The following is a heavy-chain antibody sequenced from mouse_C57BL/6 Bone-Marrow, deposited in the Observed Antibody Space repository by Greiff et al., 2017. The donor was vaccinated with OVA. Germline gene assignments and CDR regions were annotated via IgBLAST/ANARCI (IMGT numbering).Heavy chain of an antibody. J-gene: IGHJ3*01. D-gene: IGHD1-1*01. CDR3: TTYYGSSYGWFAY. V-gene: IGHV14-4*01. CDR1: GFNIKDDY. Sequence: VQLQQSGAELVRPGASVKLSCTASGFNIKDDYMHWVKQRPEQGLEWIGWIDPANGDTEYASKFQGKATITADTSSNTAYLQLSSLTSEDTAVYYCTTYYGSSYGWFAYWGQGTLVTVSA. CDR2: IDPANGDT.